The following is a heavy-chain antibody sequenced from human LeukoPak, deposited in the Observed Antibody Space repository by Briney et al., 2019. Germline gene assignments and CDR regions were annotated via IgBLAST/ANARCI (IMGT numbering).Heavy chain of an antibody. Sequence: PSETLSLTCTVSGGSISSYYWSWIRQPPGKELGWIGYIYYSGGTNYSPSLKSRVTISVDTSKNQFSLKLSSVTAADTAVYYCARYGLIRGFEYWGQGTLVTVSS. CDR2: IYYSGGT. CDR1: GGSISSYY. V-gene: IGHV4-59*01. J-gene: IGHJ4*02. CDR3: ARYGLIRGFEY. D-gene: IGHD3-16*01.